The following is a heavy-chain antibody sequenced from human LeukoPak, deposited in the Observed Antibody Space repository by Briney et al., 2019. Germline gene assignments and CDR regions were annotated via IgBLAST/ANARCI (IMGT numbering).Heavy chain of an antibody. V-gene: IGHV1-2*02. J-gene: IGHJ4*02. CDR1: GYTFSNYN. D-gene: IGHD2-2*02. CDR2: INPNSGGT. Sequence: ASVKVSCKASGYTFSNYNVHWVRQAPGQGLEWMGWINPNSGGTNYAQKVQGRVTMTRDTSINTAYMELSRLRSDDTAVYYCARATCSSTSCYIGYWGQGTLVTVSS. CDR3: ARATCSSTSCYIGY.